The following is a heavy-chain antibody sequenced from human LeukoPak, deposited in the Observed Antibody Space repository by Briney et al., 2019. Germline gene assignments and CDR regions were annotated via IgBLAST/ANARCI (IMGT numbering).Heavy chain of an antibody. J-gene: IGHJ4*02. CDR3: ARCSRGYSYGSFDY. CDR2: IIPIFGIA. CDR1: GGTFSSYA. V-gene: IGHV1-69*04. Sequence: SVKVSCKASGGTFSSYAISWVRQAPGQGHEWMGRIIPIFGIANYAQKFQGRVTITADKSTSTAYMELSSLRSEDTAVYYCARCSRGYSYGSFDYWGQGTLVTVSS. D-gene: IGHD5-18*01.